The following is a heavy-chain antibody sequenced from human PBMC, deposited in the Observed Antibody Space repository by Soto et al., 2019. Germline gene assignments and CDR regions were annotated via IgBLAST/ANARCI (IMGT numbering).Heavy chain of an antibody. D-gene: IGHD1-26*01. CDR2: VYNGGHA. Sequence: QVQLQESRPGLVKPSGTLSLTCAISSGSITSSNWWSWVRQPPGKGLEWIGEVYNGGHANYNPSLKSRLTISVESQNQFSLRLSSVTAADTAVYFCASHLIMPGTRGFDYWGQGSLVTVSS. V-gene: IGHV4-4*02. CDR3: ASHLIMPGTRGFDY. CDR1: SGSITSSNW. J-gene: IGHJ4*02.